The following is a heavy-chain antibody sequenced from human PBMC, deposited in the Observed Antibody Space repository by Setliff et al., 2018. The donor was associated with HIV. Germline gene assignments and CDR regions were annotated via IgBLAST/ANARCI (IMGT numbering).Heavy chain of an antibody. CDR1: GGYISSYY. CDR2: IYTSGST. V-gene: IGHV4-4*07. Sequence: SETLSLTCTVSGGYISSYYWSWIRQPAGKGLEWIGRIYTSGSTNYNPSLKSRVTMSVDTSKNQFSLKLSSVTAADTAVYYCARDGSGSSYYYYYMDVWGKGTTVTVSS. D-gene: IGHD3-10*01. CDR3: ARDGSGSSYYYYYMDV. J-gene: IGHJ6*03.